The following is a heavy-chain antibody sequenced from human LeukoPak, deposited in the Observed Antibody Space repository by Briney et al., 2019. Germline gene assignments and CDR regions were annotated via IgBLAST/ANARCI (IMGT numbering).Heavy chain of an antibody. CDR2: IYHSGST. V-gene: IGHV4-30-2*01. D-gene: IGHD4-17*01. J-gene: IGHJ4*02. CDR1: GGSISSGGYS. CDR3: ARGGYGDYRAFYFDY. Sequence: SQTLSLTCAVSGGSISSGGYSWSWIRQPPGKGLEWIGYIYHSGSTYYNPSLESRVTISVDRSKNQFSLKLSSVTAADTAVYYCARGGYGDYRAFYFDYWGQGTLVTVSS.